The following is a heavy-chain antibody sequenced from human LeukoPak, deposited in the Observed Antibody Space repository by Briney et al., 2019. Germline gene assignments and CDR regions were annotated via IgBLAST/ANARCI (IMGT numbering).Heavy chain of an antibody. CDR1: GFTFSSYS. Sequence: PGGSLRLSCAASGFTFSSYSMNWVRQAPGKGLEWVSPISSSSSYIYYADSVKGRFTISRDNSKNTLHLQMISLRAEDTAVYYCARDQGAWGYGYNFDYWGQGTLVTVSS. CDR2: ISSSSSYI. CDR3: ARDQGAWGYGYNFDY. D-gene: IGHD3-16*01. V-gene: IGHV3-21*01. J-gene: IGHJ4*02.